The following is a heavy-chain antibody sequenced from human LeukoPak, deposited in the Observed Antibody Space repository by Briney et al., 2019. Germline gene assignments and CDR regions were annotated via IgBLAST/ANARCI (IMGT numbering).Heavy chain of an antibody. D-gene: IGHD1-26*01. V-gene: IGHV3-30*04. Sequence: TGGSLRLSCAASGFTFSSYAMHWVRQAPGKGLEWVAVISYDGSNKYYADSVKGRFTISRDNSKNTLYLKMNSLRAEDTAVYYCARDGEVGATGTRFDYWGQGTLVTVSS. J-gene: IGHJ4*02. CDR2: ISYDGSNK. CDR1: GFTFSSYA. CDR3: ARDGEVGATGTRFDY.